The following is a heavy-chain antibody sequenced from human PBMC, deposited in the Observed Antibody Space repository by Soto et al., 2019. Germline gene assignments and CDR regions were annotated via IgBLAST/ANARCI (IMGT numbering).Heavy chain of an antibody. CDR3: ARAPRDYSDNWFDP. J-gene: IGHJ5*02. CDR1: GGCLSSGGCS. D-gene: IGHD4-4*01. V-gene: IGHV4-30-2*01. Sequence: SETLSVTCAVSGGCLSSGGCSWSWIRQPPGKGLEWIGYIYHSGSTYYNPSLKSRVTISVDRSKNQFSLKLSSVTAADTAVYYCARAPRDYSDNWFDPWGQGTLVTVSS. CDR2: IYHSGST.